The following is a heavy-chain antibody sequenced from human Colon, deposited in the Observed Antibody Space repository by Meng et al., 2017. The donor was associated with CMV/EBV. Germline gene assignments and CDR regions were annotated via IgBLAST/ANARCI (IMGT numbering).Heavy chain of an antibody. J-gene: IGHJ4*02. CDR3: AREPGTYGYFDF. CDR2: ISTTVSYV. Sequence: PGASGGGLGKAGGSPALSLAGSGFTFSSYRMNWVRQSPGKGLEWVSSISTTVSYVYYADSVKGRFTISRDNAKNSLYLQMDSLRAEDTAVYYCAREPGTYGYFDFWGQGTLVTVSS. CDR1: GFTFSSYR. V-gene: IGHV3-21*01. D-gene: IGHD3-10*01.